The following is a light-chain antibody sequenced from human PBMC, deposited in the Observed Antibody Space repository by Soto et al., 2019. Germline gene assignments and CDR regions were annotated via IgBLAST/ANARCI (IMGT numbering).Light chain of an antibody. CDR3: HQYGSSGFT. Sequence: EIVLTQSPGTLSLSPGERATLSCRGSQSVSSSYLAWFQQKPGQAPRLLIYGASSRATGIPDRFSGSGSGTDFTLTISRLEPEDFAVYYCHQYGSSGFTFGPGTKVDIK. J-gene: IGKJ3*01. V-gene: IGKV3-20*01. CDR2: GAS. CDR1: QSVSSSY.